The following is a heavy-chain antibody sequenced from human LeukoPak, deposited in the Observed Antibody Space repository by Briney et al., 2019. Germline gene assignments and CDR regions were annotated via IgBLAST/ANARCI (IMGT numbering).Heavy chain of an antibody. J-gene: IGHJ5*02. D-gene: IGHD4-17*01. CDR1: GGSISSSSYY. Sequence: SETLSLTCTVSGGSISSSSYYWGWIRQPPGKGLEWIGSIYYSGSTYYNPSLKSRVTISVGTSKNQFSLKLSSVTAADTAVYYCARQMTTVTPDWFDPWGQGTLVTVSS. CDR3: ARQMTTVTPDWFDP. V-gene: IGHV4-39*01. CDR2: IYYSGST.